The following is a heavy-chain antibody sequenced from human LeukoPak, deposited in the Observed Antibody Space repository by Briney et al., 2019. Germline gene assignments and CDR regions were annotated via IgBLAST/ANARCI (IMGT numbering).Heavy chain of an antibody. J-gene: IGHJ3*02. D-gene: IGHD3-22*01. CDR1: GFTFSSYW. CDR2: IKQDGSEK. V-gene: IGHV3-7*01. Sequence: GGSLRLSRAASGFTFSSYWMSWVRQAPGKGLEWVANIKQDGSEKYYVDSVKGRFTISRDNAKNSLYLQMNSLRAEDTAVYYCAREITMIVVVAPKTDAFDIWGQGTMVTVSS. CDR3: AREITMIVVVAPKTDAFDI.